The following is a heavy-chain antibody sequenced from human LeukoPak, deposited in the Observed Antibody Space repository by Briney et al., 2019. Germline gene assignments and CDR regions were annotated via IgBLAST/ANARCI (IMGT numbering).Heavy chain of an antibody. CDR2: ISGSGGRT. D-gene: IGHD1-26*01. J-gene: IGHJ3*02. CDR1: GFTFSSYG. V-gene: IGHV3-23*01. Sequence: GGSLRLSCAASGFTFSSYGMSWVRQAPGKGLEWVSAISGSGGRTYYADSVKGRFTISRDNSKNTLYLQMNSLRAEDTAVYYCAKDQSGSYSSDAFDIWGQGTMVTVSS. CDR3: AKDQSGSYSSDAFDI.